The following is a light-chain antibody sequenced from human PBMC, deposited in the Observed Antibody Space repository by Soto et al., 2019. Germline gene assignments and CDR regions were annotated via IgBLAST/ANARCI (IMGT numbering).Light chain of an antibody. CDR1: QSVSSSY. Sequence: EIVLTQSPGTLSLSPGERATLSCRASQSVSSSYLAWYQHKPGQAPRLLIYGASSRATGIPDRFSGSGSGTDFKRTISRLEPEDFAVYYCQQYGSSPHTFGQGTKLEIK. CDR3: QQYGSSPHT. J-gene: IGKJ2*01. CDR2: GAS. V-gene: IGKV3-20*01.